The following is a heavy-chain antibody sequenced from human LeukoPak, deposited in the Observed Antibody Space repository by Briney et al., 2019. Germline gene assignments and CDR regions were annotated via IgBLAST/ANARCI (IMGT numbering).Heavy chain of an antibody. D-gene: IGHD2-2*01. CDR1: GYTFTSYD. CDR3: ARSCCSSTSCYDAFDI. J-gene: IGHJ3*02. V-gene: IGHV1-8*01. Sequence: ASVKVSCKASGYTFTSYDINWVRQATGQGLEWMGWMNPNSGNTGYAQKFQGRVTMTRNTSISTAYMELSSLRSEDTAVYYCARSCCSSTSCYDAFDIWGQGTMVTVSS. CDR2: MNPNSGNT.